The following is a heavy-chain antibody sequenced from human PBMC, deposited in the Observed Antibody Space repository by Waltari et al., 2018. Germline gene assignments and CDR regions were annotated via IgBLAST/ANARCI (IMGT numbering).Heavy chain of an antibody. CDR1: GESFSDHF. V-gene: IGHV4-34*01. Sequence: QVQLNQWGAGVLKPSETLSLTCAVYGESFSDHFWTWIRQPPGKGLEWIGHMNHRRSENYNPSQRNRVSISVDTSMNQFSLMMTSLPTADTGVYYCARAPSFHYGIFSVPLTLDYWSQGTMVIVSS. CDR2: MNHRRSE. CDR3: ARAPSFHYGIFSVPLTLDY. D-gene: IGHD3-3*02. J-gene: IGHJ3*01.